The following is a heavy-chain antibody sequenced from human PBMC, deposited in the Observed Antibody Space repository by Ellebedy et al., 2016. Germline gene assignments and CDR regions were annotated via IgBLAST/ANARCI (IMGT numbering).Heavy chain of an antibody. CDR3: AKVSARANGPDY. CDR1: GGSVSSGSSY. Sequence: SETLSLTCTVSGGSVSSGSSYWSWIRQPPGKGLEWIGYIYYSGTTNYNPSLKSRITIAVDTSKHQFSLKLSSVTAADTAVYYCAKVSARANGPDYWGQGTLVTVSS. D-gene: IGHD6-6*01. V-gene: IGHV4-61*01. J-gene: IGHJ4*02. CDR2: IYYSGTT.